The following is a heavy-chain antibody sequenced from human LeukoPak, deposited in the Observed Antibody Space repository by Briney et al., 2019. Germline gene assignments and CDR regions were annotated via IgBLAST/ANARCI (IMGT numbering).Heavy chain of an antibody. CDR3: ARDFSGVGNWFDP. J-gene: IGHJ5*02. Sequence: SETLSLTCTVSGGSISSYYWSWIRQPPGKGLEWIGYMYYTGSTSYNPSLKSRVTMSVDTSKNQFSLKLSSVTAADTAVYYCARDFSGVGNWFDPWGQGTLVTVSS. V-gene: IGHV4-59*12. D-gene: IGHD1-26*01. CDR2: MYYTGST. CDR1: GGSISSYY.